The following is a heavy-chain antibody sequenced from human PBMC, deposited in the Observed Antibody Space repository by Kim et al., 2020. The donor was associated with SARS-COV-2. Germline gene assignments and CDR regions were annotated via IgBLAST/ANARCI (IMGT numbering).Heavy chain of an antibody. V-gene: IGHV1-18*04. CDR3: AREGRVTMIVVVDYYYGMDV. CDR1: GYTFTSYG. Sequence: ASVKVSCKASGYTFTSYGISWVRQAPGQGLEWMGWISAYNGNTNYAQKLQGRVTMTTDTSTSTAYMELRSLRSDDTAVYYCAREGRVTMIVVVDYYYGMDVWGQGTTVTVS. J-gene: IGHJ6*02. D-gene: IGHD3-22*01. CDR2: ISAYNGNT.